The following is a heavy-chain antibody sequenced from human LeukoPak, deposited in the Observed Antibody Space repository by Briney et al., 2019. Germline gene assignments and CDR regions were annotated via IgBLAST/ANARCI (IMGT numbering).Heavy chain of an antibody. CDR1: GFTFTDSA. V-gene: IGHV3-73*01. CDR2: IRSKGNSYET. Sequence: GGSLRLSCAASGFTFTDSAIHWVRQPPATGLEWVGSIRSKGNSYETVYAASVKGRFTISRDDSKNTAYLQMKSLKIEDTALYYCSRHGNGDDTSGYMDYWGQGILVTVSS. D-gene: IGHD3-22*01. CDR3: SRHGNGDDTSGYMDY. J-gene: IGHJ4*02.